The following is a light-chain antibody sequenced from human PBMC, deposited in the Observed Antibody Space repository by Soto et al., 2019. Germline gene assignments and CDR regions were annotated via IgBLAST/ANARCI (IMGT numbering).Light chain of an antibody. CDR3: QEYGSSLALT. CDR2: GAS. CDR1: PGITSAF. Sequence: IVLTQSQNTLSVSPGDRATLSCRASPGITSAFLAWYQQKPGQAPRLLIYGASTSATGIPDRFTGSGSGTDFTLTISRLEPEDFAVYYCQEYGSSLALTFGGGTKVEI. V-gene: IGKV3-20*01. J-gene: IGKJ4*01.